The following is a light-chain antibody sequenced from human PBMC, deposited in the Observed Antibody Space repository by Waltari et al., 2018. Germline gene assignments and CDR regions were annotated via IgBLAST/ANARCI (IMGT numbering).Light chain of an antibody. CDR1: QNINKL. J-gene: IGKJ5*01. CDR3: QEYNNWPIT. V-gene: IGKV3-15*01. CDR2: RAS. Sequence: EVVMTQSPATLSVSPGERATLSCRASQNINKLLAWYQQKPGQAPRLLIYRASTRATGIPVRVSGSGSWTEFTLTISSLQSEDFAIYYCQEYNNWPITFGQGTRLEIK.